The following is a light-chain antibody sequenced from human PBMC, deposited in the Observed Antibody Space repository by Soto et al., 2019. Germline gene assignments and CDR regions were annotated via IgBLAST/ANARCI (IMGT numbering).Light chain of an antibody. V-gene: IGKV3-20*01. CDR2: GAS. Sequence: EIVLTQSPGTLSLSPGERATLSCRASESVSDNYLAWYQQRSGQAPRLVIYGASSRASAVPDRFSGSGSGADFTLTISRLEPEDFAVYYCQQYGSSPLTFGGATKVEIK. CDR3: QQYGSSPLT. CDR1: ESVSDNY. J-gene: IGKJ4*01.